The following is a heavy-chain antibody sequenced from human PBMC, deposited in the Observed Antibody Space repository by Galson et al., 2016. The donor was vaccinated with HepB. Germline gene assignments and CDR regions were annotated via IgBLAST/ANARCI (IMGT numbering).Heavy chain of an antibody. D-gene: IGHD3-16*02. J-gene: IGHJ4*02. V-gene: IGHV1-18*01. CDR2: ISGYNGNT. CDR1: GYTFTSHG. CDR3: ARDLKYMLSFGGVIVLAY. Sequence: SVKVSCKASGYTFTSHGISWVRQAPGQGLEWMGWISGYNGNTDYAQKFQDRVTMTTDRSTSTFYMELRGLRSDDTAIYYCARDLKYMLSFGGVIVLAYWGQGALVTVSS.